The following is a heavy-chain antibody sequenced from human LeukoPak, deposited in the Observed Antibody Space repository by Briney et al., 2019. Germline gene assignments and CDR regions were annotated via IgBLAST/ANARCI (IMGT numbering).Heavy chain of an antibody. CDR2: IYDSGST. CDR3: AKSGGYGLIDY. V-gene: IGHV4-34*01. J-gene: IGHJ4*02. CDR1: GGSFSGYY. D-gene: IGHD1-26*01. Sequence: SETLSLTCAVYGGSFSGYYWSWIRQPPGKGLEWIGNIYDSGSTYYNASLQSRVTISIDTSKNQFSLRLSSVTAADTAMYYCAKSGGYGLIDYWGQGTLVTVSS.